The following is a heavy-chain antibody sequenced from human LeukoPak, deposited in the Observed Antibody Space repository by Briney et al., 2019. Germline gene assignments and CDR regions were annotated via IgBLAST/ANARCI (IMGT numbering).Heavy chain of an antibody. CDR3: ARANGSSPTQDYYYYYMDV. CDR1: GGSISSGGYY. D-gene: IGHD2-15*01. CDR2: IYHSGST. V-gene: IGHV4-30-2*01. Sequence: KTSETLSLTCTVSGGSISSGGYYWSWIRQPPGEGLEWIGYIYHSGSTYYNPSLKSRVTISVDRSKNQFSLKLSSVTAADTAVYYCARANGSSPTQDYYYYYMDVWGKGTTVTVSS. J-gene: IGHJ6*03.